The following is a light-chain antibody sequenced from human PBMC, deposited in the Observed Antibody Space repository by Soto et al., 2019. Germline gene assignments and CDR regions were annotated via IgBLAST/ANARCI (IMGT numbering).Light chain of an antibody. CDR1: QSISSN. Sequence: IVMTQSPATLSVSPGERATLSCRASQSISSNLAWYQQNPGQAPRPLMFRTSSRATGFPARFSGSGSGTDFTLTISSLEPEDFAVYYCQQRSNRLTFGQGTRLEIK. CDR3: QQRSNRLT. CDR2: RTS. V-gene: IGKV3-11*01. J-gene: IGKJ5*01.